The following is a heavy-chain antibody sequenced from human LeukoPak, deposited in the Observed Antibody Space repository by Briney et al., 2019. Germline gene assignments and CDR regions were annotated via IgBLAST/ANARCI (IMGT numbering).Heavy chain of an antibody. CDR3: TRRGTGSYYEFDY. CDR1: GFTFSTYA. CDR2: IWYDGSNK. J-gene: IGHJ4*02. D-gene: IGHD3-22*01. V-gene: IGHV3-33*01. Sequence: PGGSLRLSCAASGFTFSTYAMHWVRQAPGKGLEWVALIWYDGSNKYYADSVKGRFTISRDNSKNTLYLQMNSLKTEDTAVYYCTRRGTGSYYEFDYWGQGTLVTVSS.